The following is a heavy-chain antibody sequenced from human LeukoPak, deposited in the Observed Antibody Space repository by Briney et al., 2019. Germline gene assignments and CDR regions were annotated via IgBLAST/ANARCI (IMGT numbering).Heavy chain of an antibody. J-gene: IGHJ4*02. V-gene: IGHV1-18*01. CDR3: ASGTYHSDPRDGLYLKYFDY. CDR1: GYTFTNYG. Sequence: RASVKVSCKASGYTFTNYGISWVRQAPGQGLEWMGWISAYNGNTNYAQILQGRVTMTTDTSTSTAYMELRSLGSDDTAVYYCASGTYHSDPRDGLYLKYFDYWGQGTLVTVSS. CDR2: ISAYNGNT. D-gene: IGHD5-24*01.